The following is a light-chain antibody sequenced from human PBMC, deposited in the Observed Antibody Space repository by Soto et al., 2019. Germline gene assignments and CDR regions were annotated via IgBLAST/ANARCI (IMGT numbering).Light chain of an antibody. CDR3: QQYGSSPPWT. V-gene: IGKV3-20*01. J-gene: IGKJ1*01. CDR2: GAS. CDR1: QSVSSSY. Sequence: EVVMTQSPATLSVSPGERATLSCRASQSVSSSYLAWYQQKPGQAPRLLIYGASSRATGIPDRFSGSGSGTDFTLTISRLEPEDFAVYYCQQYGSSPPWTFGQGTKVDTK.